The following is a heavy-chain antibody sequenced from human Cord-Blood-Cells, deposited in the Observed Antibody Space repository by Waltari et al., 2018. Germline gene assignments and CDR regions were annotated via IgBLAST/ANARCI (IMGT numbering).Heavy chain of an antibody. CDR3: ADSITAASYYFDY. J-gene: IGHJ4*02. V-gene: IGHV4-39*07. CDR1: GASISSSSYY. D-gene: IGHD6-13*01. Sequence: QLQLPESGPGLVKPSETLSLTCTVCGASISSSSYYWGWIPQPPGKGLEWIGCLYYSESTYYNPSLKSRVTISVDTSKNQFSLKLSSVTAADTAVYYCADSITAASYYFDYWGQGTLVTVSS. CDR2: LYYSEST.